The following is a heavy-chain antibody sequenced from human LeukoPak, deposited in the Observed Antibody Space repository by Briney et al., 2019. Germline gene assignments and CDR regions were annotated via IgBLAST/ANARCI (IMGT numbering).Heavy chain of an antibody. V-gene: IGHV3-23*01. J-gene: IGHJ4*02. D-gene: IGHD6-13*01. CDR2: ISGSGGST. Sequence: GGSLRLSCAASGFTFSSYAMSWVRQAPGKGLEWVSAISGSGGSTYYADSVMGRFTISRDNSKNTLYLQMNSLRAEDTAVYYCARTRSVAAAGTNDYWGQGTLVTVSS. CDR3: ARTRSVAAAGTNDY. CDR1: GFTFSSYA.